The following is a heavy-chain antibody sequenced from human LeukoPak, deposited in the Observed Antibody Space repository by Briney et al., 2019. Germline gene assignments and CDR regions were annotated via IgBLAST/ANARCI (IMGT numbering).Heavy chain of an antibody. V-gene: IGHV4-39*01. D-gene: IGHD1-1*01. CDR3: ARVAVQNYGMDV. Sequence: SETLSLTCTVSGGSISSSGYYWGWIRQPPGKGLECIGSIHYSGTTYDNPSLKSRVTLSVDTSKNQFSLKLSSVTAADTAVYYCARVAVQNYGMDVWGQGTTVTVSS. CDR1: GGSISSSGYY. J-gene: IGHJ6*02. CDR2: IHYSGTT.